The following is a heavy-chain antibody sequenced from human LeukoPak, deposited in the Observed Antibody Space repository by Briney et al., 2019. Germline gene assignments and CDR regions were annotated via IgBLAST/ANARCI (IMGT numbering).Heavy chain of an antibody. CDR1: GGSFSGYY. CDR3: ARGRHRAYPLLDY. J-gene: IGHJ4*02. Sequence: LETLSLTCAVYGGSFSGYYWSWLRQPPRKGLEWIGEVNHSGSTNYNPSLKSRVAISVDTSKNQFSLKLSSVAAADTAVYYCARGRHRAYPLLDYWDQEALVTVSS. CDR2: VNHSGST. V-gene: IGHV4-34*01. D-gene: IGHD2-21*01.